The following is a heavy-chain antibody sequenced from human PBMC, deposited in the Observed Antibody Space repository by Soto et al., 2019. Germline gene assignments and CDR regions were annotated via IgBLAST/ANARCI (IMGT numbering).Heavy chain of an antibody. J-gene: IGHJ4*02. CDR1: GGSFSGYY. CDR2: INHSGST. V-gene: IGHV4-34*01. D-gene: IGHD3-3*01. CDR3: ARGDSYYDFWSGYYRALHHFDY. Sequence: SETLSLTCAVYGGSFSGYYWSWIRQPPGKGLEWIGEINHSGSTNYNPSLKSRVTISVDTSKNQFSLKLSSVTAADTAVYYCARGDSYYDFWSGYYRALHHFDYWGQGTLVTVSS.